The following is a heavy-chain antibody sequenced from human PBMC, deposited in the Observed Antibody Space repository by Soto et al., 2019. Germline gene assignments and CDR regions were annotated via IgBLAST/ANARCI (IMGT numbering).Heavy chain of an antibody. CDR1: GFTFSSYW. J-gene: IGHJ6*03. CDR2: INSDGSST. V-gene: IGHV3-74*01. Sequence: GGSLRLSCAASGFTFSSYWMHWVRQAPGKGLVWVSRINSDGSSTSYADSVKGRFTISRGNAKNTLYLQMNSLRAEDTAVYYCARDRYDFWSDLRRGAYMDVWGKGTTVTVSS. D-gene: IGHD3-3*01. CDR3: ARDRYDFWSDLRRGAYMDV.